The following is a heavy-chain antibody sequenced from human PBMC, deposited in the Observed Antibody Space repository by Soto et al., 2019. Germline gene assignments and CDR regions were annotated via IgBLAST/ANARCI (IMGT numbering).Heavy chain of an antibody. CDR1: GGTFSSYA. D-gene: IGHD4-17*01. J-gene: IGHJ6*02. CDR3: ARATVTTSAWYYYYGMDV. CDR2: IIPILGIA. Sequence: ASVKVSCKASGGTFSSYAISWVRQAPGQGLEWMGGIIPILGIANYAQKFQGRVTITADKSTSTAYMELSSLRSEDTAVYYCARATVTTSAWYYYYGMDVWGQGTTVTVSS. V-gene: IGHV1-69*10.